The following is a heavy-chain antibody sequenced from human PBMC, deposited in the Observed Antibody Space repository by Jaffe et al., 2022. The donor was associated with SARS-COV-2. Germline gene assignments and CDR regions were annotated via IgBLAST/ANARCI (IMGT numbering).Heavy chain of an antibody. J-gene: IGHJ4*02. CDR1: GFTFSSYG. CDR3: AKTHFKWELRAPFHY. V-gene: IGHV3-30*18. D-gene: IGHD1-26*01. Sequence: QVQLVESGGGVVQPGRSLRLSCAASGFTFSSYGMHWVRQAPGKGLEWVAVISYDGSNKYYADSVKGRFTISRDNSKNTLYLQMNSLRAEDTAVYYCAKTHFKWELRAPFHYWGQGTLVTVSS. CDR2: ISYDGSNK.